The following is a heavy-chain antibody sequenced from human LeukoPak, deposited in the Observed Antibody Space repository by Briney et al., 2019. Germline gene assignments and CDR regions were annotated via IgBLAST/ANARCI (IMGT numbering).Heavy chain of an antibody. D-gene: IGHD3-10*01. J-gene: IGHJ6*02. V-gene: IGHV4-59*01. CDR3: ARFDHYYNHGMYV. CDR1: GGSISIYY. CDR2: IHYTGST. Sequence: SETLSLTCTVSGGSISIYYWSWIRQPPGKGLEWIGYIHYTGSTTYNPSLKSRVTISVDTSRIQLSLKLSSVTAADTAVYYCARFDHYYNHGMYVWGQGTTVAVSS.